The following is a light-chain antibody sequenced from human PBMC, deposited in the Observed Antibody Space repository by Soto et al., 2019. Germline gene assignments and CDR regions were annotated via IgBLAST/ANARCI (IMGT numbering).Light chain of an antibody. J-gene: IGKJ5*01. V-gene: IGKV3D-20*02. CDR3: QQRSNWPIT. CDR2: GAS. Sequence: EIVLTQSPGTLSLSPGERATLSCRASQSVGSIYLAWYQQRPGQAPRLLIYGASNRATGIPDRFSGSGSGTDFTLTISSLEPEDFAVYYCQQRSNWPITFGQGTRLEI. CDR1: QSVGSIY.